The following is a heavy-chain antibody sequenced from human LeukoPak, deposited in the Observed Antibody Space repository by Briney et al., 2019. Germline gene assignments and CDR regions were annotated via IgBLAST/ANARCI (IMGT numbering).Heavy chain of an antibody. D-gene: IGHD5-12*01. J-gene: IGHJ6*02. Sequence: SETLSLTCTVSGGSISSYYWSWIRQPPGKGLEWLGYIYYSGSTNYNPSLKSRVTISVDTSKNQFSLKLSSVTAADTAVYYCARDRGYSGNDNYYYYGMDVWGQGTTVTVSS. CDR2: IYYSGST. V-gene: IGHV4-59*01. CDR1: GGSISSYY. CDR3: ARDRGYSGNDNYYYYGMDV.